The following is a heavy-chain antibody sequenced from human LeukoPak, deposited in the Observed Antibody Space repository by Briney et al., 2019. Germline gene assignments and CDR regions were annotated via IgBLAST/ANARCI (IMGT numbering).Heavy chain of an antibody. J-gene: IGHJ4*02. D-gene: IGHD4/OR15-4a*01. CDR2: IRSKANSYAT. CDR3: TRQPTYGDHTFDY. CDR1: GFSFSTYG. V-gene: IGHV3-73*01. Sequence: GGSLRLSCVASGFSFSTYGLHWVRQASGKGPEWVGRIRSKANSYATAYAASVKGRFTISRDDSKNTAYLQMNSLKTEDTAVYYCTRQPTYGDHTFDYWGQGTLVTVSS.